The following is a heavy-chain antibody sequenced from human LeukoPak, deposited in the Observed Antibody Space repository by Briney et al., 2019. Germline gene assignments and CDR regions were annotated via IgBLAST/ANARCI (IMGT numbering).Heavy chain of an antibody. V-gene: IGHV3-48*03. CDR1: GLKFSSYE. CDR3: ARVMGYYYAMDV. D-gene: IGHD1-26*01. Sequence: TGGSLRLSCAASGLKFSSYEVNWVRQAPGKGLEWVSYISSSGNNIYYADSVKGRFTISRDIAKNSLYPQMNSLRADDTAVYYCARVMGYYYAMDVWGQGTTVTVSS. J-gene: IGHJ6*02. CDR2: ISSSGNNI.